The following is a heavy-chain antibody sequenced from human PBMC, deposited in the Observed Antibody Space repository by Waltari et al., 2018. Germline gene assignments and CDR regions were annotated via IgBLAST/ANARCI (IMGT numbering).Heavy chain of an antibody. J-gene: IGHJ4*02. V-gene: IGHV3-30*01. Sequence: VQLVESGGGVVQPGRSLRLSCAASEFTFINDALHWVRQAPGKGLELVAAISSDGNKAFYADSVKGRFTISRDNSKNTVYLQLNSLKPDDTAMYYCARDWRYYTGPDYWGQGTLVAVSS. D-gene: IGHD3-3*01. CDR1: EFTFINDA. CDR3: ARDWRYYTGPDY. CDR2: ISSDGNKA.